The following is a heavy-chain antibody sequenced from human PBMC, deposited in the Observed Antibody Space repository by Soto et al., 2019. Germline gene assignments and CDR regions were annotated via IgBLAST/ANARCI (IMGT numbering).Heavy chain of an antibody. CDR3: ASRDPGTSVDY. Sequence: PSETLSLTCTVSGGSIGTYYWNWIRQSPGKGLEWIGYIFYSGSTNYNPSLKSRLTLSVDKSENQFSLKVTSLTAADTAVYYCASRDPGTSVDYWGQGTLVTVSS. CDR2: IFYSGST. J-gene: IGHJ4*02. D-gene: IGHD1-7*01. CDR1: GGSIGTYY. V-gene: IGHV4-59*08.